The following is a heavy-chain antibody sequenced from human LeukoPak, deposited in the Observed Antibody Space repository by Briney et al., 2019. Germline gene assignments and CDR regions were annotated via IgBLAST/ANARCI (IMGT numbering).Heavy chain of an antibody. J-gene: IGHJ3*02. V-gene: IGHV3-73*01. CDR2: IRSKANSYAT. CDR3: TSSPVVVTVKDI. Sequence: GGSLRLSCAASGLTFSGSAMHWVRQASGKGLEWVGRIRSKANSYATAYAASVKGRFTISRDDSKNTAYLLMNSLKTEDTAVYYCTSSPVVVTVKDIWGQGTMVTVSS. D-gene: IGHD2-21*02. CDR1: GLTFSGSA.